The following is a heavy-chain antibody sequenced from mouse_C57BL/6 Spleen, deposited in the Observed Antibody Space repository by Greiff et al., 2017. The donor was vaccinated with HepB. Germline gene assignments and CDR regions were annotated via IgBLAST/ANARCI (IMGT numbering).Heavy chain of an antibody. V-gene: IGHV5-4*01. CDR1: GFTFSSYA. J-gene: IGHJ3*01. CDR3: ARDTRTGFAY. CDR2: ISDGGSYT. Sequence: EVQLVESGGGLVKPGGSLKLSCAASGFTFSSYAMSWVRQTPEKRLEWVATISDGGSYTYYPDNVKGRFTISRDNAKNNLYLQMSHLKSEDTAMYYCARDTRTGFAYWGQGTLVTVSA. D-gene: IGHD4-1*01.